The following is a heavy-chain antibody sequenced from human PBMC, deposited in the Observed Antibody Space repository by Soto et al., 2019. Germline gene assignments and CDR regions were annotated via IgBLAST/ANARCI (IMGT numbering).Heavy chain of an antibody. V-gene: IGHV1-18*01. D-gene: IGHD2-2*01. Sequence: ASVKVSCKASGYIFTTYGISWVRQAPGQGLEWLGWISTYNGNTDFAQKLQGRVTMATDTSTSTVYMELWSLRSDDTAVYYCARDDCSSTTCYLVRAWGQGTLVTVSS. CDR2: ISTYNGNT. J-gene: IGHJ5*02. CDR1: GYIFTTYG. CDR3: ARDDCSSTTCYLVRA.